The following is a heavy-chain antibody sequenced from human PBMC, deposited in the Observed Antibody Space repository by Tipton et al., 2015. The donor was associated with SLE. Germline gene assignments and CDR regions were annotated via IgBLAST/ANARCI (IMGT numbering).Heavy chain of an antibody. J-gene: IGHJ6*03. CDR3: ARAPHAYKDYYYYMDV. V-gene: IGHV4-59*08. D-gene: IGHD5-24*01. CDR2: IYYSGST. Sequence: LRLSCTVSGGSIGSSYWCWIRQSPGKGLEWIGYIYYSGSTNYNPSLKSRVTISVDTSKNQFSLKLSSVTAADTAVYYCARAPHAYKDYYYYMDVWGKGTTVTVSS. CDR1: GGSIGSSY.